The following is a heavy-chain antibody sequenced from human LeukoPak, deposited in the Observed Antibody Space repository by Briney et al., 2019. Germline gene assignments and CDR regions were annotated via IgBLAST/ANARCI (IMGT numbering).Heavy chain of an antibody. CDR1: GFTFDDYA. D-gene: IGHD4/OR15-4a*01. CDR3: ARETNPRLWPTLDYMDV. Sequence: QSGGSLRLSCAASGFTFDDYAMHWVRQAPGKGLVWVSRINSDGSSTSYADSVKGRFTISRDNAKNTLYLQMNSLRAEDTAVYYCARETNPRLWPTLDYMDVWGKGTTVTISS. V-gene: IGHV3-74*01. J-gene: IGHJ6*03. CDR2: INSDGSST.